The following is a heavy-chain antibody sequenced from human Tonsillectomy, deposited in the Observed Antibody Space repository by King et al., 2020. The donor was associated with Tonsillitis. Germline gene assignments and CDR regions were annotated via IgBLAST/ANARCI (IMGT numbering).Heavy chain of an antibody. Sequence: VQLVESGGGVVQPERSLRLSCAASGFTFSSYGMHWVRQAPGKGLEWVAVISYDGSNKYYADSVKGRFTISRDNSKNTLYLQMNSLRAEDTAVYYCAKDLGYCSGGSCYFSPPGVHCGQGTLVTASP. CDR3: AKDLGYCSGGSCYFSPPGVH. V-gene: IGHV3-30*18. CDR2: ISYDGSNK. D-gene: IGHD2-15*01. J-gene: IGHJ4*02. CDR1: GFTFSSYG.